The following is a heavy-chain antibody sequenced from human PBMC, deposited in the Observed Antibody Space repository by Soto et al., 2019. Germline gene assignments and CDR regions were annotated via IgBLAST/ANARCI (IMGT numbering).Heavy chain of an antibody. Sequence: SGPTLVNPTETLTLTCTVSGFSLSNARMGVSWIRQPPGKALEWLAHIFSNDEESYSTSLKSRLTISKDTSKSQVVLTMTNMDPVDTATYYCARIRDDYIWGSYRTPNRNRYYFDYWGQGTLVTVSS. D-gene: IGHD3-16*02. J-gene: IGHJ4*02. CDR2: IFSNDEE. CDR3: ARIRDDYIWGSYRTPNRNRYYFDY. CDR1: GFSLSNARMG. V-gene: IGHV2-26*01.